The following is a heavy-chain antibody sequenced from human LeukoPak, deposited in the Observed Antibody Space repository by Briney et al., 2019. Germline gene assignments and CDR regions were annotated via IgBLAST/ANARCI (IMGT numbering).Heavy chain of an antibody. Sequence: PGGSLRLSCAASGFTFSSYAMHWVRQAPGKGLEWVAVISYDGSNKYYADSVKGRFTISRDNSKNTLYLQMNSLRSEDTAVYYCVRDLSGKYTFDYWGQGTLVTVSS. V-gene: IGHV3-30-3*01. CDR3: VRDLSGKYTFDY. D-gene: IGHD1-26*01. CDR2: ISYDGSNK. CDR1: GFTFSSYA. J-gene: IGHJ4*02.